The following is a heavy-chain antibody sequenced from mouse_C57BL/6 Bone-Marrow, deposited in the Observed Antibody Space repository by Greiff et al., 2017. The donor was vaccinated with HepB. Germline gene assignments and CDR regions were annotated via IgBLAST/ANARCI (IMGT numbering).Heavy chain of an antibody. CDR3: ARRGKDGSGPYGYFDV. Sequence: QVQLQQPGAELVRPGSSVKLSCKASGYTFTSYWMHWVKQRPIQGLEWIGNIDPSDSETHYNQKFKDKATLTVDKSSSTAYMQLSSLTSENSAVYYGARRGKDGSGPYGYFDVWAQGPRSPSPQ. V-gene: IGHV1-52*01. CDR2: IDPSDSET. D-gene: IGHD1-1*01. J-gene: IGHJ1*03. CDR1: GYTFTSYW.